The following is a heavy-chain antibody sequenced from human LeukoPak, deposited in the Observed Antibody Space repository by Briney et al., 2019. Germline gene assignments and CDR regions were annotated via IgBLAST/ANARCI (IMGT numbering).Heavy chain of an antibody. D-gene: IGHD6-13*01. CDR3: ARGSSSWRFDY. CDR1: GGSISSSNW. V-gene: IGHV4-31*11. CDR2: IYYSGST. Sequence: SETLSLTCAVSGGSISSSNWWSWIRQHPGKGLEWIGYIYYSGSTYYNPSLKSRVTISVDTSKNQFSLKLSSVTAADTAVYYCARGSSSWRFDYWGQGTLVTVSS. J-gene: IGHJ4*02.